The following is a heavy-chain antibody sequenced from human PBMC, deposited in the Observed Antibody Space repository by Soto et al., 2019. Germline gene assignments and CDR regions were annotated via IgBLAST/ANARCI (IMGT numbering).Heavy chain of an antibody. CDR3: ARDIVVVVAATRGVFEI. CDR2: ISSSSSYI. Sequence: GSLRLSCAASGFTFSSYSMNWVRQAPGKGLEWVSSISSSSSYIYYADSVKGRFTISRDNAKNSLYLQMNSLRAEDTAVYYCARDIVVVVAATRGVFEIWGQGTMVPVAS. V-gene: IGHV3-21*01. D-gene: IGHD2-15*01. J-gene: IGHJ3*02. CDR1: GFTFSSYS.